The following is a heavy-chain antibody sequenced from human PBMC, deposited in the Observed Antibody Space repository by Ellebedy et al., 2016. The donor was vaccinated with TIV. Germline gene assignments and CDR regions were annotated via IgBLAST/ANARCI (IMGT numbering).Heavy chain of an antibody. CDR3: ARRGSYGDYAVQVNSWFDR. Sequence: GGSLRLSCAASGFNFNSYWMGWVRQAPGKGLEWVANIYQDGSEKYYVDSAKGRFTISRDNPKNSLFLQMNSLRVEDTAVYYCARRGSYGDYAVQVNSWFDRWGRGTLVSVSS. D-gene: IGHD4-17*01. V-gene: IGHV3-7*01. J-gene: IGHJ5*02. CDR2: IYQDGSEK. CDR1: GFNFNSYW.